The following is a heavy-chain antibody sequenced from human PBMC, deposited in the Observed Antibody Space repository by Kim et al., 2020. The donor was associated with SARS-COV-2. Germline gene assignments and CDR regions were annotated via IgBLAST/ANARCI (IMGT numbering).Heavy chain of an antibody. V-gene: IGHV3-7*01. D-gene: IGHD3-10*01. J-gene: IGHJ4*02. CDR3: ARSGNWAFDY. Sequence: YVESVKGRFTISRNSAKNSLYLQMNSRRAEDTAVYYCARSGNWAFDYWGQGTLVTVSS.